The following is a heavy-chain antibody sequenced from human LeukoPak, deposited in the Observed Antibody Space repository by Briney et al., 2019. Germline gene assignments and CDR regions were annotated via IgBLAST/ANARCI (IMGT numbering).Heavy chain of an antibody. CDR2: ISAYNGNT. CDR1: GYTFTSYG. J-gene: IGHJ4*02. Sequence: ASVKVSCKASGYTFTSYGISWVRQAPGQGLEWMGWISAYNGNTNYAQKLQGRVTMTRDTSITTAYMELSSLKSDDTAVYYCARGRGYSGYDWLGDWGQGTLVSVSS. D-gene: IGHD5-12*01. V-gene: IGHV1-18*01. CDR3: ARGRGYSGYDWLGD.